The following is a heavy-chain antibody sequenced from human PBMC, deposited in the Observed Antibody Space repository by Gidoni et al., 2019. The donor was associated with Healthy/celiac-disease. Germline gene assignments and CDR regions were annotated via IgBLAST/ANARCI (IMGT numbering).Heavy chain of an antibody. CDR3: AKDIAQQQLTLYYYYGMDV. V-gene: IGHV3-23*01. Sequence: EVQLLASGGGLVQPGGSLRLSCAASGFTFSSYAMSWVRPAPGKGLEWVSAISGSGGSTYYADSVKGRFTISRDNSKNTLYLQMNSLRAEDTAVYYCAKDIAQQQLTLYYYYGMDVWGQGTTVTVSS. D-gene: IGHD6-13*01. CDR1: GFTFSSYA. CDR2: ISGSGGST. J-gene: IGHJ6*02.